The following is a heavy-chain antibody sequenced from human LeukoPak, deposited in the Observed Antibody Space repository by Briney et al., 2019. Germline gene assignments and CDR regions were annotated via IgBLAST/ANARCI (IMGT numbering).Heavy chain of an antibody. V-gene: IGHV3-21*01. CDR2: ISSSSSYI. Sequence: PGGSLRLSCAASGFTFSSYSMNWVRQAPGKGLEWVSSISSSSSYIYYADSVRGRFTISRDDSKNMVYLQMNNLRLEDAAVYYCTKRSRGYYDYWGQGTLVTVSS. CDR1: GFTFSSYS. J-gene: IGHJ4*02. D-gene: IGHD3-10*01. CDR3: TKRSRGYYDY.